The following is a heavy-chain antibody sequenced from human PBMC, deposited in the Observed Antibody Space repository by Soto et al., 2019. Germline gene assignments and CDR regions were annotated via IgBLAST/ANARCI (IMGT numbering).Heavy chain of an antibody. CDR2: IYPGDSDT. Sequence: PGESLKISCKGSGYSLTSYWIGWVRQMPGKGLEWMGIIYPGDSDTRYSPSFQGQVTISAGKSISTAYLQWSSLKASDTAMYYCARHALGRRKGSSWYVSDYYYYGMDVWGQGTTVTVPS. CDR3: ARHALGRRKGSSWYVSDYYYYGMDV. D-gene: IGHD6-13*01. V-gene: IGHV5-51*01. CDR1: GYSLTSYW. J-gene: IGHJ6*02.